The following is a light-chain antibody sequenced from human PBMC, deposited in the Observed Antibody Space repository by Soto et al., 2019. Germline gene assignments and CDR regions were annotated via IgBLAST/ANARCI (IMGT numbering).Light chain of an antibody. J-gene: IGLJ1*01. Sequence: QSALTQPRSVSGSPGQSVTISCTGTSSDVGGYNYVSWYQQHPGKAPKLMIYDVSERPSGVPDRFSGSKSANTASLTISGLQAEDEADYYCCSYADNYPDVFGTGTKVTVL. CDR3: CSYADNYPDV. CDR1: SSDVGGYNY. V-gene: IGLV2-11*01. CDR2: DVS.